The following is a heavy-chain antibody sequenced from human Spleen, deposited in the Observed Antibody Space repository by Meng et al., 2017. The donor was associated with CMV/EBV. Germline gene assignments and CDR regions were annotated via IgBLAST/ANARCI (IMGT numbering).Heavy chain of an antibody. J-gene: IGHJ5*02. CDR3: ARDQGLLWFGELSGGNWFDP. V-gene: IGHV1-3*01. CDR2: INAGNGNT. Sequence: QVQLVQSGAEVKKPGASVKVSCKASGYTFTSYALHWVRKAPGQRLEWMGWINAGNGNTKSSQKFQGRLTISRDTSATTAYMDLSSLRSEDTAVYYCARDQGLLWFGELSGGNWFDPWGQGTLVTVSS. CDR1: GYTFTSYA. D-gene: IGHD3-10*01.